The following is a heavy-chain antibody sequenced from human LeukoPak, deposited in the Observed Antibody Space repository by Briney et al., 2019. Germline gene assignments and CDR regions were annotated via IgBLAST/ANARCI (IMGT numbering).Heavy chain of an antibody. CDR2: IYYSGST. CDR3: MRHEEEDGYNAKPFDF. J-gene: IGHJ4*02. V-gene: IGHV4-59*08. D-gene: IGHD5-24*01. CDR1: GGSISSYY. Sequence: SETLSLTCTVSGGSISSYYWSWIRQPPGKGLEWIGYIYYSGSTNYNPSLKSRVTISVDTSKNQFFLRLSSVTAADTAVYFCMRHEEEDGYNAKPFDFWGQGTLVTVSS.